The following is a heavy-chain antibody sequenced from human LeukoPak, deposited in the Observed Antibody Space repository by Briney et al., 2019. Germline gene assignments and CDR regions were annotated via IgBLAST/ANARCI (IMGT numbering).Heavy chain of an antibody. V-gene: IGHV3-30*02. Sequence: GGSLRLSCAASGFTFSSYGMHWVRQAPGKGLEWVAFIRYDGSNKHYADSVKGRFTISRDNSKNTLYLQMNSLRAEDTAVYYCATDSGSYGYYYYYMDVWGKGTTVTVSS. CDR2: IRYDGSNK. CDR3: ATDSGSYGYYYYYMDV. CDR1: GFTFSSYG. D-gene: IGHD1-26*01. J-gene: IGHJ6*03.